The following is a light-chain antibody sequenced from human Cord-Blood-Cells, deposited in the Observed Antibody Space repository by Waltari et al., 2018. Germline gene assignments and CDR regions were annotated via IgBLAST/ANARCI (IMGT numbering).Light chain of an antibody. J-gene: IGKJ3*01. Sequence: DIQMSPSLSSLSASVGDRVTITCRASESISSYLNWYHQTPGKAPKLLIDAASSLPSGVPSRFSGSGSRTDFTLTISSLQPEDFATYYCQQSYSTPPCTFGTGTKVDIK. V-gene: IGKV1-39*01. CDR1: ESISSY. CDR3: QQSYSTPPCT. CDR2: AAS.